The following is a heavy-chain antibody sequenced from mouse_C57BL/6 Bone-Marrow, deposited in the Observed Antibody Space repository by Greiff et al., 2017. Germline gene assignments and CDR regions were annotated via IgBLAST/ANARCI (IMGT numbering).Heavy chain of an antibody. CDR3: ARRGDDYYAMDY. CDR2: LSSGGSYT. J-gene: IGHJ4*01. V-gene: IGHV5-6*01. CDR1: GFTFSSYG. Sequence: EVQGVESGGDLVKPGGSLKLSCAASGFTFSSYGMSWVRQTPDKRLEWVATLSSGGSYTYYPDSVKGRFTISRDNAKNTLYLQMSSLKSEDTAMYYCARRGDDYYAMDYWGQGTSVTVSS.